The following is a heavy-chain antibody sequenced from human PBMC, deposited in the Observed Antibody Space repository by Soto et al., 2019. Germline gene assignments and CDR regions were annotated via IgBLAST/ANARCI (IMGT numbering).Heavy chain of an antibody. CDR1: GDTFTNYY. CDR2: VNPSGGHT. J-gene: IGHJ4*02. Sequence: QVQLMQSGAEVKKPGASVKVSCMASGDTFTNYYIHWVRQAPGQGLEWMGTVNPSGGHTTYSQNFLGRVTMTRDTSTSTLYMELTSLTSDDTAVYYCARGGHVVVVTAAFDYWGQGTLVTVSS. D-gene: IGHD2-21*02. CDR3: ARGGHVVVVTAAFDY. V-gene: IGHV1-46*01.